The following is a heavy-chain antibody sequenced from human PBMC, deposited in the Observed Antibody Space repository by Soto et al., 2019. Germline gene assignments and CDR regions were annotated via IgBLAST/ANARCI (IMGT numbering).Heavy chain of an antibody. CDR1: GFSFDVYG. D-gene: IGHD3-16*01. Sequence: EVQLVQSGGGWVQPGGSLRLSCAASGFSFDVYGMHWVRQVPGKGLEWVSGISYNGGNIGYVNSVRGRFTISRDNDRNALYLQINSLRPEDTAGYYCTKVSRSGLGYSFDYWGQGIMVTVSS. V-gene: IGHV3-9*01. J-gene: IGHJ4*02. CDR2: ISYNGGNI. CDR3: TKVSRSGLGYSFDY.